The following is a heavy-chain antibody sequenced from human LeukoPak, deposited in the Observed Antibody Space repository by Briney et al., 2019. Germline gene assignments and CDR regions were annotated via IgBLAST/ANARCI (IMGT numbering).Heavy chain of an antibody. Sequence: ASVKVSCKASGYTFTSYGISWVRQAPGQGLEWMGWISAYNGNTNYAQNLQGRVTMTTDTSTSTAYMELRSLRSDDTAVYYCARDTVFNYYDSSGYYGAYDYWGQGTLVTVSS. CDR1: GYTFTSYG. CDR3: ARDTVFNYYDSSGYYGAYDY. J-gene: IGHJ4*02. CDR2: ISAYNGNT. V-gene: IGHV1-18*01. D-gene: IGHD3-22*01.